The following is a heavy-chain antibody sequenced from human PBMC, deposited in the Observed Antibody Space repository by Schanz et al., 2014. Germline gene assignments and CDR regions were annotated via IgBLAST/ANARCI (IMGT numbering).Heavy chain of an antibody. CDR3: AREQIMGAAGLVDY. CDR2: ISGYTGNT. D-gene: IGHD6-13*01. CDR1: GYTFTTYA. Sequence: QVQLVQSGAEVKKPGASVKVSCKASGYTFTTYAMSWVRQAPGQGLEWVGWISGYTGNTKYGQKVQGRVTMAADTSTNTAYMELRSLRSDDTAVYYCAREQIMGAAGLVDYWGRGTLVTVSS. V-gene: IGHV1-18*01. J-gene: IGHJ2*01.